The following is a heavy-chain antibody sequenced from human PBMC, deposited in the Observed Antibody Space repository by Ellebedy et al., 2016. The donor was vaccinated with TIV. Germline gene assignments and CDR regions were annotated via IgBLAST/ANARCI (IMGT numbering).Heavy chain of an antibody. Sequence: GGSLRLSXAASGFTFSSYAMSWVRQAPGKGLEWVSAISGSGGSTYYADSVKGRFTISRDNSKNTLYLQMNSLRAEDTAVYYCAKGVTGYYDASGRGAFDIWGQGTMVTVSS. D-gene: IGHD3-22*01. J-gene: IGHJ3*02. CDR2: ISGSGGST. CDR1: GFTFSSYA. CDR3: AKGVTGYYDASGRGAFDI. V-gene: IGHV3-23*01.